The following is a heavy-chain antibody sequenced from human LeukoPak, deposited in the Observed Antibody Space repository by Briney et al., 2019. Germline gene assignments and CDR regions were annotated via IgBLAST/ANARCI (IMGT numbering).Heavy chain of an antibody. Sequence: PSETLSLTCTVSGGSISSYYWSWLRQPPGKGLEWIGYIYYSGSTNYNPSLKRRVTISVDTSKNQFSLKLSSVTAADTAVYYCARSYGDDFDSWGQGTLVTVSS. D-gene: IGHD4-17*01. CDR3: ARSYGDDFDS. J-gene: IGHJ4*02. CDR2: IYYSGST. V-gene: IGHV4-59*01. CDR1: GGSISSYY.